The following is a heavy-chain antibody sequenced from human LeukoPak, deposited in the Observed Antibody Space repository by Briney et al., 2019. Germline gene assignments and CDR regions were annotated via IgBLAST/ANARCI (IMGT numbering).Heavy chain of an antibody. Sequence: GGSLRLSCAASGFTFSSYAMSWVRQAPGKGLEWVSAISGSGGSTYYADSVKGRFTISRDNSKNTLYLQVNSLRAEDTAVYYCARTRGPNVFGGVHDYWGQGTLVTVSS. J-gene: IGHJ4*02. D-gene: IGHD3-16*01. CDR2: ISGSGGST. CDR3: ARTRGPNVFGGVHDY. V-gene: IGHV3-23*01. CDR1: GFTFSSYA.